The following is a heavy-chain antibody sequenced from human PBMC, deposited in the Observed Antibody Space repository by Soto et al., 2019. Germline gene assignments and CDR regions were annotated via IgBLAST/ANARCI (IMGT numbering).Heavy chain of an antibody. Sequence: GGSLRLSCAASGFTFSSYAMSWVRQAPGKGLEWVSAISGSGGSTYYADSVKGRFTISRDNSKNALYLQMNSLRAEDTAVYYCAKAVREQQLVTWGQGTLVTVSS. J-gene: IGHJ5*02. CDR2: ISGSGGST. V-gene: IGHV3-23*01. CDR1: GFTFSSYA. CDR3: AKAVREQQLVT. D-gene: IGHD6-13*01.